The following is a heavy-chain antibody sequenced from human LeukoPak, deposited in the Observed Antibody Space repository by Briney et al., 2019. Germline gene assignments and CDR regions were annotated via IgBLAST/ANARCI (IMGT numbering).Heavy chain of an antibody. D-gene: IGHD6-13*01. CDR2: ISGSGGST. CDR3: AKDIAAAGTGTVDY. V-gene: IGHV3-23*01. CDR1: GFTFSSYA. J-gene: IGHJ4*02. Sequence: GGSLRLSCAASGFTFSSYAMSWVRQAPGKGLEWVSAISGSGGSTYYADSVKGRFTISRDNSKNTPYLQMNSLRAEDTAVYYCAKDIAAAGTGTVDYWGQGTLVTVSS.